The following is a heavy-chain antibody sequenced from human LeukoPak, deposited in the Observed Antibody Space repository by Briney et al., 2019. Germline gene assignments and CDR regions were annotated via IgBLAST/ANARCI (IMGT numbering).Heavy chain of an antibody. CDR2: IYSGGST. J-gene: IGHJ4*02. V-gene: IGHV3-53*01. D-gene: IGHD2-2*01. Sequence: GGSLRLSCAASGFTVSSNYMGWVRQAPGQGLEWVSVIYSGGSTYYADSVKGRFTISRDNSKNTLYLQMNSLRAEDTAVYYCARSNRFAMGYWGQGTLVSVSS. CDR3: ARSNRFAMGY. CDR1: GFTVSSNY.